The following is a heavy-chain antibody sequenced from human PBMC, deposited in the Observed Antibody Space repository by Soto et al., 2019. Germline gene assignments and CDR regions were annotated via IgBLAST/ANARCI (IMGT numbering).Heavy chain of an antibody. Sequence: PSETLSLTCTVSGGSISSGGYYWSWIRQHPGKGLEWIGYIYYSGSTYYNPSLKSRVTISVDTSKNQFSLKLSSVTAADTAVYYCARTPYDILTGYLKPNWFDPWGQGTLVTVSS. D-gene: IGHD3-9*01. V-gene: IGHV4-31*03. CDR3: ARTPYDILTGYLKPNWFDP. J-gene: IGHJ5*02. CDR2: IYYSGST. CDR1: GGSISSGGYY.